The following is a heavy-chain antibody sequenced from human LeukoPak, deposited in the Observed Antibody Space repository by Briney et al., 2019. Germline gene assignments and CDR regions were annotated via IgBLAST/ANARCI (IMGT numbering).Heavy chain of an antibody. CDR1: GFTFSSYA. CDR2: ISGRGGST. J-gene: IGHJ4*02. D-gene: IGHD3-22*01. Sequence: GGSLRLSCAASGFTFSSYAMSWVRQAPGKGLEWVSAISGRGGSTYYADSVKGRFTISRDNSKNTLYLQMNSLRAEDTAVYYCATANGDSSGYYVDYWGQGTLVTVSS. CDR3: ATANGDSSGYYVDY. V-gene: IGHV3-23*01.